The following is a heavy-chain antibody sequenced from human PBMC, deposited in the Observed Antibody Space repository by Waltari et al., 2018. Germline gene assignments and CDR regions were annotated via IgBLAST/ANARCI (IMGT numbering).Heavy chain of an antibody. CDR3: ARGRDYVWGSYRPKYYFDY. D-gene: IGHD3-16*02. J-gene: IGHJ4*02. Sequence: QVQLQQWGAGLLKPSETLSLTCAVYGGSFSGSYWSWIRQPPGTGLEWIGESNHSGSTNYNPSLKSRVTISVDTSKNQFSLKLSSVTAADTAVYYCARGRDYVWGSYRPKYYFDYWGQGTLVTVSS. CDR2: SNHSGST. V-gene: IGHV4-34*01. CDR1: GGSFSGSY.